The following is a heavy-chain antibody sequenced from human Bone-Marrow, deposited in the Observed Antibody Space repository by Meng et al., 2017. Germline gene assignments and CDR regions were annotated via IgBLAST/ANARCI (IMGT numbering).Heavy chain of an antibody. CDR2: VYYSGNT. V-gene: IGHV4-39*01. D-gene: IGHD3-10*01. CDR1: GGSISSSSYY. J-gene: IGHJ4*02. CDR3: ARHEWPISFGK. Sequence: QLQLQGSGPGLVNPSETLPLTCTVSGGSISSSSYYWGWIRQPPGKGLEWIGTVYYSGNTYYTPSLKSRVTISVDTSRNQFSLNLSSVTAADTAVYYCARHEWPISFGKWGQGTLVTVSS.